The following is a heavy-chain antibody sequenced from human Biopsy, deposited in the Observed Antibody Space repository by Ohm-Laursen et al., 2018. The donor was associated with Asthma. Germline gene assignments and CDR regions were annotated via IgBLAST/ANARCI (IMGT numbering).Heavy chain of an antibody. V-gene: IGHV2-5*02. Sequence: TQTLTLTCTFSGFSLSTSGGGVGWIRQPPGKALEWLGNIYWDDDKRYSPSPQSRLTITRDTPKDQVVLTMTNMGPVDTGTYYCVHTLAGLKAFDFWGQGTLVTVSS. CDR1: GFSLSTSGGG. CDR3: VHTLAGLKAFDF. CDR2: IYWDDDK. D-gene: IGHD3/OR15-3a*01. J-gene: IGHJ4*02.